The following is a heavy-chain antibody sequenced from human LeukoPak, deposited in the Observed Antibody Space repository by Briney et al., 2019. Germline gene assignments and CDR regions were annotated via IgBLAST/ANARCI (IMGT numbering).Heavy chain of an antibody. CDR1: GFIFSNYW. D-gene: IGHD3-3*01. J-gene: IGHJ4*02. CDR2: IKQDRSEK. CDR3: ARLREIPVFGVVTKSTSYFDY. Sequence: PGGSLRLSCAASGFIFSNYWMAWVRQAPGKGLELVANIKQDRSEKYYVDSVKGRFTISRDNAKNSLYLQMNSLRAEDTAVYYCARLREIPVFGVVTKSTSYFDYWGQGTLVTVSS. V-gene: IGHV3-7*01.